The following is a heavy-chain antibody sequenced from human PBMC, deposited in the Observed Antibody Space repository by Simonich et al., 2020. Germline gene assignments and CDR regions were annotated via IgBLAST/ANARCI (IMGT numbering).Heavy chain of an antibody. D-gene: IGHD1-1*01. CDR2: ISAYNGNT. J-gene: IGHJ3*02. CDR1: GYTFTSDG. V-gene: IGHV1-18*01. CDR3: ARSTTGTTAFDI. Sequence: QVQLVQSGAEVKKPGASVKVSCKASGYTFTSDGISWVRQGPGQGLEWMGGISAYNGNTNYAQKLQGRVTMTPDTSTSTAYMELRSLRSDDTAVYYCARSTTGTTAFDIWGQGTMVTVSS.